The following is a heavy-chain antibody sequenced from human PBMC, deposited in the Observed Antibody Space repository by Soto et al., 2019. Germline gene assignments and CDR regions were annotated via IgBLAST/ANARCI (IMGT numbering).Heavy chain of an antibody. CDR2: LGVAGNT. V-gene: IGHV3-13*01. Sequence: EVQLVESGGGLVQPGGSLTLSCAASGFNLSAHDMHWVRQVKGKGLEWVSALGVAGNTFESASVKGRFTISRDNSKNTLCLQMGSLRPEDTAIYYCVKQAHGLDGVAFDYWGQGTQVTVAS. J-gene: IGHJ4*02. CDR1: GFNLSAHD. D-gene: IGHD2-15*01. CDR3: VKQAHGLDGVAFDY.